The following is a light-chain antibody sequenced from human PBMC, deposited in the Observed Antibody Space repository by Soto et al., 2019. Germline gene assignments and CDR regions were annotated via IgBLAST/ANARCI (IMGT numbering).Light chain of an antibody. CDR2: KAS. Sequence: DIQMTQSPSTLSASVGDRVTITCRASQSISSWLAWYQQKPGKDPKLLIYKASSLESGVPSRFSGSGSGTEFTLTISILQPDDFATYYCQQYNSYSTFGQGTKLEIK. CDR1: QSISSW. V-gene: IGKV1-5*03. J-gene: IGKJ2*01. CDR3: QQYNSYST.